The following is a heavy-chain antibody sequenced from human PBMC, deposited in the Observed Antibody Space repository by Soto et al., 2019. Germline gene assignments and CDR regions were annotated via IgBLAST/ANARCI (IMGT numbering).Heavy chain of an antibody. Sequence: GSLGLSFETCGFDFSRYGMSWVRQSPGKGLEWVALIWFDGGNKYYGDSVKGRFTISRDNLKNTLYLQMDSLRAEDTAIYYCARDLHELGSYYPLDYWGQGTLVTVSS. V-gene: IGHV3-33*01. J-gene: IGHJ4*02. D-gene: IGHD3-10*01. CDR2: IWFDGGNK. CDR1: GFDFSRYG. CDR3: ARDLHELGSYYPLDY.